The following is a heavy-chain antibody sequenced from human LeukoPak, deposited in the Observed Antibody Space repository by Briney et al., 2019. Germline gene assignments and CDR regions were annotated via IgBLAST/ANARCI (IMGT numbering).Heavy chain of an antibody. CDR3: ARETGYSYGYTRDY. CDR2: IYYSGST. V-gene: IGHV4-39*07. J-gene: IGHJ4*02. D-gene: IGHD5-18*01. CDR1: GGSMSSSSYY. Sequence: PSETLSLTCTVSGGSMSSSSYYWGWVRQPPGKGLEWIGSIYYSGSTYYNPSLKSRVTISVHTSKNQFSLKLSSVTAADTAVYYCARETGYSYGYTRDYWGQGTLVTVSS.